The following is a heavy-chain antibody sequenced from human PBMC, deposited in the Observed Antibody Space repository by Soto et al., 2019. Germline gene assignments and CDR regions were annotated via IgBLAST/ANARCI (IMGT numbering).Heavy chain of an antibody. CDR3: ARRRGTIVDSSDAFDF. Sequence: QVQLVQSGAEVKKPGSSVKVSCKASGGTFSSYAISWVRQAPGQGLEWMVGITPIVGTANYAQKFQGRVTITADESTSTAYMELSTLRSDETAVYYCARRRGTIVDSSDAFDFLGQGTMVTVSS. V-gene: IGHV1-69*01. D-gene: IGHD1-26*01. CDR1: GGTFSSYA. J-gene: IGHJ3*01. CDR2: ITPIVGTA.